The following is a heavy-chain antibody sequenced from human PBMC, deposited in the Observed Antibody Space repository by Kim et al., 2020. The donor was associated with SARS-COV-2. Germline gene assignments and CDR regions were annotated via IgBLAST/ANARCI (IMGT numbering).Heavy chain of an antibody. V-gene: IGHV4-59*01. CDR3: ARGGDCGGDCYSHYFDY. J-gene: IGHJ4*02. CDR1: GGSISSYY. D-gene: IGHD2-21*02. CDR2: IYYSGST. Sequence: SETLSLTCTVSGGSISSYYWSWIRQPPGKGLEWIGYIYYSGSTNYNPSLKSRVTISVDTSKNQFSLKLSSVTAADTAVYYCARGGDCGGDCYSHYFDYWGQGTLVTVSS.